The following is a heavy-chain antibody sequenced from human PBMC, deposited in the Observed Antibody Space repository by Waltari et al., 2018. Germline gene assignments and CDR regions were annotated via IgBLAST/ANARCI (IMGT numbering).Heavy chain of an antibody. D-gene: IGHD6-13*01. CDR3: ARLRTTRGIYYMDV. V-gene: IGHV4-34*01. J-gene: IGHJ6*03. Sequence: QPPGKGLEWIGEINHSGSTNYNPSLKSRVTISVDTSKNQFSLKLSSVTAADTAVYYCARLRTTRGIYYMDVWGKGTTVTVSS. CDR2: INHSGST.